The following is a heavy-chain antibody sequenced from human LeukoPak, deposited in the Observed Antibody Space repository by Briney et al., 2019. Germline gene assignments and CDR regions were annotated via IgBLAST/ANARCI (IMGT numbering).Heavy chain of an antibody. Sequence: ASVKVSCKASGGTFSSYAISWVRQAPGQGLEWLGGIIPIFGTVTYAQKFQGRVTITADKSTSTAYMELSSLRSEDTAVYYCARSLFRFLEWSYRSYYYYYMDVWGKGTTVTVSS. D-gene: IGHD3-3*01. V-gene: IGHV1-69*06. J-gene: IGHJ6*03. CDR1: GGTFSSYA. CDR2: IIPIFGTV. CDR3: ARSLFRFLEWSYRSYYYYYMDV.